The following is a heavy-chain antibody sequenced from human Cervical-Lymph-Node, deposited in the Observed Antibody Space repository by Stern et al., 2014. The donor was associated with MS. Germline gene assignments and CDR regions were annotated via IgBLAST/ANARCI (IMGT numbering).Heavy chain of an antibody. CDR3: ARKRQEVAGGGAGFDP. CDR2: ITTNTANP. D-gene: IGHD6-19*01. CDR1: GYNFRTYA. V-gene: IGHV7-4-1*02. Sequence: QVQLVQSGSELRKPGASVKVSCKAFGYNFRTYAINWVRQTPGQGLEWMGWITTNTANPTYAQGFTGRFVFSLDTSVSTAYLQITSLEAGDTAVYFCARKRQEVAGGGAGFDPWGQGTLVTVSS. J-gene: IGHJ5*02.